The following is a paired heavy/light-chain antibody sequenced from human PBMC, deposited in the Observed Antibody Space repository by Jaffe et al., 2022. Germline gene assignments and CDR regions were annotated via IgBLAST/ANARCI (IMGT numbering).Light chain of an antibody. Sequence: EIVLTQSPATLSLSPGERATLSCRASQSVSSYLAWYQQKPGQAPRLLIYDASNRATDIPARFSGSGSGTDFTLTISSLEPEDFAVYYCQHRSNWPRTFGQGTKLEIK. CDR1: QSVSSY. CDR2: DAS. J-gene: IGKJ2*01. CDR3: QHRSNWPRT. V-gene: IGKV3-11*01.
Heavy chain of an antibody. CDR2: ISGSGDTT. V-gene: IGHV3-23*01. D-gene: IGHD6-13*01. CDR1: GFTFSSYA. Sequence: EVQLLESGGGLVQPGGSLRLSCAASGFTFSSYAMSWVRQAPGKGLEWVSAISGSGDTTYYADSVKGRFTISRDNSKDTLYLQMNSLRAEDTAVYYCAKDRAAAGTIARYFQHWGQGTLVTVSS. CDR3: AKDRAAAGTIARYFQH. J-gene: IGHJ1*01.